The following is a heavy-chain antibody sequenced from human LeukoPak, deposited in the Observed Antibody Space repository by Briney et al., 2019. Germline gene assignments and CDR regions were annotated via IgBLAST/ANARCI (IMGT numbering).Heavy chain of an antibody. CDR3: ARGESTVTTYIANFGY. D-gene: IGHD4-17*01. Sequence: ASVKVSCKASGYTFTGYYMHRVRQAPGQGLEWMGWINPNSGGTNYAQKFQGRVTMTRDTSISTAYMELSRLRSDDTAVYYCARGESTVTTYIANFGYWGQGTLVTVSS. J-gene: IGHJ4*02. CDR2: INPNSGGT. V-gene: IGHV1-2*02. CDR1: GYTFTGYY.